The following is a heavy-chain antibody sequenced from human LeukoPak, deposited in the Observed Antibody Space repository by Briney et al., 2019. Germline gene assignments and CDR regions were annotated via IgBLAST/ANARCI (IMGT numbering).Heavy chain of an antibody. V-gene: IGHV1-69*05. CDR3: ASSLRGYNYFDY. D-gene: IGHD5-24*01. CDR2: IIPIFGTA. CDR1: GGTFSSYA. J-gene: IGHJ4*02. Sequence: ASVKVSCKASGGTFSSYAISWVRQAPGQGLEWMGRIIPIFGTANYAHKFQGRVTITTDESTSTAYMELSSLRSEDTAVYYCASSLRGYNYFDYWGQGTLVTVSS.